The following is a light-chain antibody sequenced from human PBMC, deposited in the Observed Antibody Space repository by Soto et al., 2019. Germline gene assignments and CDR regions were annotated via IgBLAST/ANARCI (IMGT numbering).Light chain of an antibody. J-gene: IGKJ1*01. CDR1: QSLVHNDGNTY. Sequence: DIVMTQTPISSPVTLGQAASISCRSSQSLVHNDGNTYLSWFQQRPGQPPRLLIYKVSDRFSGVPDRCSGSGAGTDFTLTISRVDAEDVGVYYCMQATQSSCTFGQGTKVEI. CDR3: MQATQSSCT. CDR2: KVS. V-gene: IGKV2-24*01.